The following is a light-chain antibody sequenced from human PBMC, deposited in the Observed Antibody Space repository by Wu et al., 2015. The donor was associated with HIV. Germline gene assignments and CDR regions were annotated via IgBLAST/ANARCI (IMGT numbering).Light chain of an antibody. V-gene: IGKV3D-20*01. CDR1: QTVTGNF. CDR3: QQYGDSSWT. Sequence: EIVLTQSPATLSLSPGERATLSCGASQTVTGNFLAWYQLRPGLAPRLLIYDASNRAAGVPDRFSGSGSGTDFTLIISRLEPEDFALYFCQQYGDSSWTFGQGTKVEIK. J-gene: IGKJ1*01. CDR2: DAS.